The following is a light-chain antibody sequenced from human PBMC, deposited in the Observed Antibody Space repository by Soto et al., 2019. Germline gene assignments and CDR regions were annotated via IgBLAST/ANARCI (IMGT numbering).Light chain of an antibody. J-gene: IGLJ2*01. Sequence: QSALTQPPSASGSPGQSVTISCTGTSSDVGSYNYVSWYQQYPGKAPKLTIYEISKRPSGVPDRFSGSKSGNTASLTVSGLQAEDEADYYCSSYAGSNNLVFGGGTKLTVL. V-gene: IGLV2-8*01. CDR2: EIS. CDR3: SSYAGSNNLV. CDR1: SSDVGSYNY.